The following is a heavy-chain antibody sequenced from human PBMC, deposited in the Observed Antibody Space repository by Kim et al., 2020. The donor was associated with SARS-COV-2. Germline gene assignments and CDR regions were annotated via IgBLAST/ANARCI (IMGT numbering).Heavy chain of an antibody. D-gene: IGHD5-18*01. CDR2: ISYDGSNK. CDR3: AKEGGYSYGLHFDY. J-gene: IGHJ4*02. CDR1: GFTFSSYG. Sequence: GGSLRLSCAASGFTFSSYGMHWVRQAPGKGLECVAVISYDGSNKYYADSVKGRFTISRDNSKNTLYLQMNSLRAEDTAVYYCAKEGGYSYGLHFDYWGQGTLVTVSS. V-gene: IGHV3-30*18.